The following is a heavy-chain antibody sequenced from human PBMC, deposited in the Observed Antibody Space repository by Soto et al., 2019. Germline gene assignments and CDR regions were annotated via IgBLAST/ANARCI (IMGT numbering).Heavy chain of an antibody. D-gene: IGHD2-2*02. CDR2: INHSGST. V-gene: IGHV4-34*01. J-gene: IGHJ6*02. CDR1: GGSFSGYY. Sequence: SAPLYLTCAVYGGSFSGYYWSWIRQPPGKGLEWIGEINHSGSTNYNPSLKSRVTISVDTSKNQFSLKLSSVTAADTAVYYCARGGGYCSSTSCYTPMDVWGQGTTVTVSS. CDR3: ARGGGYCSSTSCYTPMDV.